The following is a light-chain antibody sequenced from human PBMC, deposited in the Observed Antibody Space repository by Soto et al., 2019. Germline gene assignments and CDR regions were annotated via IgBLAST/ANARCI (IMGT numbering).Light chain of an antibody. CDR2: SNN. J-gene: IGLJ1*01. V-gene: IGLV1-44*01. CDR1: SSNIGINT. CDR3: AAWDDSLNGPGA. Sequence: QSVLTQPPSASGTPGQRVTISCSGSSSNIGINTVNWYQQLPGTAPKLLIYSNNQRPSGVPDRFSGSKSGTSASLAISGLQSEDEADYYCAAWDDSLNGPGAFGTGTKATVL.